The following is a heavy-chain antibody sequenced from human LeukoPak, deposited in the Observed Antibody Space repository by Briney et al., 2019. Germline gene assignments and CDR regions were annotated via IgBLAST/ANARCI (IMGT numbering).Heavy chain of an antibody. CDR3: ARSHQYYFDY. J-gene: IGHJ4*02. Sequence: SETLSLTCTVSGGSISSYYWSWIRQPPGKGLEWIGYIHYSGSTNYNPSLKSRVTISVDTSKNQFSLKLSSVTAADTAVYYCARSHQYYFDYWGQGTLVTVSS. D-gene: IGHD2-2*01. V-gene: IGHV4-59*08. CDR2: IHYSGST. CDR1: GGSISSYY.